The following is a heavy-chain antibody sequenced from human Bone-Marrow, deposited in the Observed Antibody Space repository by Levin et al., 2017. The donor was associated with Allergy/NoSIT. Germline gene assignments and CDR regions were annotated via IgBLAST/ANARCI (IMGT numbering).Heavy chain of an antibody. J-gene: IGHJ2*01. CDR3: AKGTGGTGQYFDL. CDR1: GFTFSGFTFSSYG. CDR2: ISYDGSNK. Sequence: PGGSLRLSCEASGFTFSGFTFSSYGMHWVRQAPGKGLEWVAGISYDGSNKKYADSVKGRFTISRDNSKNTLYLQMNSLRVEDTAVFYCAKGTGGTGQYFDLWGRGTLVTVSS. D-gene: IGHD7-27*01. V-gene: IGHV3-30*18.